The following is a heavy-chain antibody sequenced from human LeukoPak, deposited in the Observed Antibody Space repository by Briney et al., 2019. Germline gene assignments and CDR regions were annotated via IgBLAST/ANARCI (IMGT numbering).Heavy chain of an antibody. Sequence: GGSLRRYGAASGFTFSNAWMNWVRQAPGKGLEWVGRIKSKTDGGIIDYAAPVKGRFTISRDDSKKTLYLQMNSLKNEDTAVYYCTTPFFVVPSSWGQGTLVTVSS. J-gene: IGHJ5*02. V-gene: IGHV3-15*01. CDR3: TTPFFVVPSS. CDR1: GFTFSNAW. D-gene: IGHD3-16*02. CDR2: IKSKTDGGII.